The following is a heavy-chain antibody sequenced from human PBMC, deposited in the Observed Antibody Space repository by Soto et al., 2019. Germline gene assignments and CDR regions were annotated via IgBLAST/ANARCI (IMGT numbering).Heavy chain of an antibody. V-gene: IGHV4-61*03. CDR2: ISYTGRT. J-gene: IGHJ4*02. CDR3: ARDFAYFDS. CDR1: GDSATSGSYY. Sequence: SETLSLTCIVSGDSATSGSYYWTWLRQPPGKGLEWIGYISYTGRTKYNPSLQSRVTISVDTSKNDFSLNLSSVTAADTAVYFCARDFAYFDSWGQGTLVTVSS. D-gene: IGHD3-3*01.